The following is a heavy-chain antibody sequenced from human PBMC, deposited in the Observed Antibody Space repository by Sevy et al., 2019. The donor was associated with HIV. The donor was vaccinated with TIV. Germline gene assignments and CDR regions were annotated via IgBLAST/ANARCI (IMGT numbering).Heavy chain of an antibody. D-gene: IGHD1-20*01. Sequence: GGSLRLSCAASGFTFRSYSMNWVRQAPGRGLEWVSSITSSSSFIFYADSVKGRFTISRDNAKNSLFLQMNSLRAEDTAVCYCARPTSGLSEYEPLDNARFYGMDVWGQGTTVTVSS. CDR1: GFTFRSYS. CDR2: ITSSSSFI. V-gene: IGHV3-21*01. J-gene: IGHJ6*02. CDR3: ARPTSGLSEYEPLDNARFYGMDV.